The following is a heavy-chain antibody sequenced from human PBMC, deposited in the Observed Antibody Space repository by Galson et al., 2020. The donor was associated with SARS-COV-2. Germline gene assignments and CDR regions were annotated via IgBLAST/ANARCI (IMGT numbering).Heavy chain of an antibody. CDR3: ASSYFVYFDY. J-gene: IGHJ4*02. D-gene: IGHD3-10*01. CDR2: ISYDGSNK. V-gene: IGHV3-30*03. CDR1: GFTFSSYG. Sequence: GESLKISCAASGFTFSSYGMHWVRQAPGKGLEWVAVISYDGSNKYYADSVKGRFTISRDNSKNTLYLQMNSLRAEDTAVYYCASSYFVYFDYWGQGTLVTVSS.